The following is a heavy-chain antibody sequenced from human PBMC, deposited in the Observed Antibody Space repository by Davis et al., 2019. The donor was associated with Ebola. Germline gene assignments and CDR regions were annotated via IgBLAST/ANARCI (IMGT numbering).Heavy chain of an antibody. V-gene: IGHV4-59*12. J-gene: IGHJ4*02. CDR2: IFHSGST. CDR1: GDSMRSYF. Sequence: MPSETLSLTCNVSGDSMRSYFWSWIRQPPGKGLEWIGYIFHSGSTHYNPSLKSRVTISVDTSKSHFSLKLSSVTAADTAVYYCASRNKYCSSTSCPRAFDYWGQGTLVTVSS. D-gene: IGHD2-2*01. CDR3: ASRNKYCSSTSCPRAFDY.